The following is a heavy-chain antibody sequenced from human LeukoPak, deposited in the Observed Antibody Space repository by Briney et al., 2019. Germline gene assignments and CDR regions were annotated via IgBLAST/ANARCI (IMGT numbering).Heavy chain of an antibody. J-gene: IGHJ4*02. CDR1: SDSFSDYS. Sequence: PSETLSLTCTVSSDSFSDYSWSWIRQPPGKGLEWIGFIYYRGSTNYNPSLKSRVTISRDTSKSQFSLILTSVTTADTALYYCARVSPRGDFWTALLPLFDSWGQGIRVTVSS. D-gene: IGHD3/OR15-3a*01. V-gene: IGHV4-59*01. CDR2: IYYRGST. CDR3: ARVSPRGDFWTALLPLFDS.